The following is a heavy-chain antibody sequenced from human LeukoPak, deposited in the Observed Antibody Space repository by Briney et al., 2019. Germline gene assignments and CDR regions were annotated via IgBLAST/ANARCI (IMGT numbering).Heavy chain of an antibody. CDR2: INPSGGST. CDR3: ARDAQLGILDY. D-gene: IGHD7-27*01. Sequence: ASVKVSCKASGYTFTSYYMHWVRQAPGQGLEWMGIINPSGGSTSYAQKFQGRVTMTRDTSTSTVYMELRSLRSEDTAVYYCARDAQLGILDYWGQGTLVTVSS. J-gene: IGHJ4*02. CDR1: GYTFTSYY. V-gene: IGHV1-46*01.